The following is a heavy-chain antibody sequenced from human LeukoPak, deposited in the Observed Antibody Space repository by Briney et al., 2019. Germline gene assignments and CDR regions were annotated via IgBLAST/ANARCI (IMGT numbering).Heavy chain of an antibody. J-gene: IGHJ4*02. D-gene: IGHD3-10*01. CDR3: ARDNGDGLGSYYNVNYFDY. Sequence: GASVKVSCKASGYTFTSYYMHWVRQASGQGLEWMGIINPSGGSTSYAQKFQGRVTMTRDTSTGTVYMELSSLRSEDTAVYYCARDNGDGLGSYYNVNYFDYWGQGTLVTVSS. CDR2: INPSGGST. CDR1: GYTFTSYY. V-gene: IGHV1-46*01.